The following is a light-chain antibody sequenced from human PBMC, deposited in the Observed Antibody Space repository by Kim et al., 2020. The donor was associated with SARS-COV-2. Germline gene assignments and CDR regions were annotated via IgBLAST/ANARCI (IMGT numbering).Light chain of an antibody. J-gene: IGKJ5*01. Sequence: ASVGGRVTITCRASQSISSYLNWYQQKPGRAPKLLIYAASSLQSGVPSRFSGGGSGTDFTLTISSLQPEDFATYYCQQSYRVPLSFGQGTRLEIK. CDR1: QSISSY. CDR3: QQSYRVPLS. V-gene: IGKV1-39*01. CDR2: AAS.